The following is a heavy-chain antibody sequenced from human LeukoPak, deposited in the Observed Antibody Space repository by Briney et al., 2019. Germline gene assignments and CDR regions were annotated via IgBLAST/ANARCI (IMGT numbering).Heavy chain of an antibody. CDR1: DYTFTSYG. CDR2: ISTYNGNT. J-gene: IGHJ6*03. CDR3: ARDQYSGSYCTFYYYYMDV. V-gene: IGHV1-18*01. D-gene: IGHD1-26*01. Sequence: VKLCCKASDYTFTSYGISWGRHAPGQGLGWMGWISTYNGNTKYAHKLPGRVTMTTDISTATTYMYLRILRFDDTAVYYCARDQYSGSYCTFYYYYMDVWGKGTTVSVSS.